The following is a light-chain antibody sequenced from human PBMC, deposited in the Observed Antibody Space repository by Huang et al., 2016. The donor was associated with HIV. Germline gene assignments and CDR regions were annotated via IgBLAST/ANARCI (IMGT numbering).Light chain of an antibody. Sequence: DIQMTQSPSSLSASIGDRVTMTCRASHNINSNLNWYQQKPGKAPKLLIFIATYLASGVPSRFSGSGSGTHFTLTINGLQPEDLATHFCQQSQNTPWTFGQGSRLEIK. CDR3: QQSQNTPWT. J-gene: IGKJ1*01. CDR2: IAT. V-gene: IGKV1-39*01. CDR1: HNINSN.